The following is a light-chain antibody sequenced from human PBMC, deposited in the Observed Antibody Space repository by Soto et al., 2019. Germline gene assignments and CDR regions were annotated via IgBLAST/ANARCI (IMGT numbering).Light chain of an antibody. CDR3: QQYGRSLS. CDR2: AAS. Sequence: EIVFTQSPGTLSLSPGERVTLSCRPSQSVSSSNLAWYQQKPGQAPRLLIYAASSRATGIPDRFSGSGSGTDFTLTISRLEPEDSAVYYCQQYGRSLSFGGGTKVDIK. V-gene: IGKV3-20*01. CDR1: QSVSSSN. J-gene: IGKJ4*01.